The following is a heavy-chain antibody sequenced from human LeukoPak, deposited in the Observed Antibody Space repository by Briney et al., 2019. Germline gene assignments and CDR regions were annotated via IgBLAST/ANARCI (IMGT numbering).Heavy chain of an antibody. V-gene: IGHV3-30*04. CDR1: GFTSSA. CDR2: ISFDGAYR. D-gene: IGHD3-10*01. Sequence: GRSLTLSCAASGFTSSAIHWVRQSPGKGLEWLAIISFDGAYRYYADSVKGRFTISRDISKNTFYLQMSSLTADDAALYYCAKDQQGGAGSGRFDYWGQGTLVTVSS. CDR3: AKDQQGGAGSGRFDY. J-gene: IGHJ4*02.